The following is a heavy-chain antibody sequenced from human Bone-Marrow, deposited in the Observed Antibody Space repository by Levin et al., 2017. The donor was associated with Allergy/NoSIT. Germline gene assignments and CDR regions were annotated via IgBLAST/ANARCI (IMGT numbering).Heavy chain of an antibody. Sequence: GESLKISCATSGFTFSRTWMSWVRQAPGKGLQWVGRISATTDGGAPDYITPVKGRFIISRDDSRDTVYLDIISLRIEYTGVYYCTTEWGYWGQGSLVTVSS. CDR2: ISATTDGGAP. J-gene: IGHJ4*02. D-gene: IGHD1-26*01. CDR3: TTEWGY. CDR1: GFTFSRTW. V-gene: IGHV3-15*01.